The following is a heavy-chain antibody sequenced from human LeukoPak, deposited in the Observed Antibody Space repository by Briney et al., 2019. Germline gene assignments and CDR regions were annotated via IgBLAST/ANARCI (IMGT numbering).Heavy chain of an antibody. J-gene: IGHJ4*02. V-gene: IGHV4-4*07. CDR1: GGSISSYY. Sequence: SETLSLTCTVSGGSISSYYWSWIRQPAGEELEWIGRIFGSGSTNYNPSLKSRLTMSVDTSKNQFSLKLTSVTAADTAVYYCARGSGSYPPLDYWGQGTLVTVFS. CDR3: ARGSGSYPPLDY. D-gene: IGHD3-10*01. CDR2: IFGSGST.